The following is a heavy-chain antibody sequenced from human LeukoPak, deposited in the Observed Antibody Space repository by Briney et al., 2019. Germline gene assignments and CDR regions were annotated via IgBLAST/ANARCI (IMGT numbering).Heavy chain of an antibody. CDR1: GFTVSSNY. J-gene: IGHJ4*02. Sequence: GGSLRLSCAASGFTVSSNYMSWVRQAPGKRLEWVSVIYSGGSTYYADSVKGRFTISRDNSKNTLYLQMNSLRAEDTAVYYCARGSSRHLYYFDYWGQGTLVTVSS. CDR3: ARGSSRHLYYFDY. V-gene: IGHV3-66*01. D-gene: IGHD6-13*01. CDR2: IYSGGST.